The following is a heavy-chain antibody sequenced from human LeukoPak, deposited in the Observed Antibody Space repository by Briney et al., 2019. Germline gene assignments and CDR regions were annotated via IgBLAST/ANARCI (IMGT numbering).Heavy chain of an antibody. J-gene: IGHJ4*02. CDR2: ISGSGGST. D-gene: IGHD2-21*01. V-gene: IGHV3-23*01. Sequence: PGGSLRLSCAASGFTFSSYAMSWVRQAPGKGLEWVSAISGSGGSTYYADSVKGRFTISRDNSKNTLYLQMNSLGAEDTAVYYCAKDRLLRVIAMAVFDYWGQGTLVTVSS. CDR3: AKDRLLRVIAMAVFDY. CDR1: GFTFSSYA.